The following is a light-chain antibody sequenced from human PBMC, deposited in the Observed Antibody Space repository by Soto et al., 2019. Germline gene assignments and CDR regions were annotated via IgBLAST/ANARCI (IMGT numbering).Light chain of an antibody. CDR1: QDISKY. CDR3: QQYSSLPYT. CDR2: DVS. Sequence: DIQMTQSPSSLSASVGDRVTIPCQASQDISKYLHWYQQKPGKAPKLLIYDVSNLEAGVTSRFSGSGSGTDFTLSINSLQPEDIATYYCQQYSSLPYTFGQGTKLELK. V-gene: IGKV1-33*01. J-gene: IGKJ2*01.